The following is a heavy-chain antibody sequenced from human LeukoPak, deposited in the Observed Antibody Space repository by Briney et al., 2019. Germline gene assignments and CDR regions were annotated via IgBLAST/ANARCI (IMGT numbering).Heavy chain of an antibody. V-gene: IGHV4-38-2*02. CDR3: ARVVIIFPNYYYMDV. Sequence: ASETLSLTCTVSGYSISSGYYWGWIRQPPGKGLEWIGSIYHSGSTYYNPSLKSRVTMSVDTSKNQFSLKLSSVTAADTAVYYCARVVIIFPNYYYMDVWGKGTTVTVSS. CDR2: IYHSGST. CDR1: GYSISSGYY. J-gene: IGHJ6*03. D-gene: IGHD3-3*01.